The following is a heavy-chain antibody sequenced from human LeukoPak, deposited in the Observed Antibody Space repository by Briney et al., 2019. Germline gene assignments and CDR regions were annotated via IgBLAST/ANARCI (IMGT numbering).Heavy chain of an antibody. CDR2: IYYSGST. J-gene: IGHJ4*02. Sequence: SETLSLTCTVSGGSISGYYWSWIRQPPGKGLEWIGYIYYSGSTNYNPSLKSRVTISVDTSKNQFSLKLSSVAAADTAVYYCARATNYAILTGYSYFDYWGQGTLVTVSS. D-gene: IGHD3-9*01. CDR1: GGSISGYY. V-gene: IGHV4-59*01. CDR3: ARATNYAILTGYSYFDY.